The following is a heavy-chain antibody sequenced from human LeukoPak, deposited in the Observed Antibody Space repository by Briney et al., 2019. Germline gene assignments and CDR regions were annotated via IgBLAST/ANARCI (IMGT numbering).Heavy chain of an antibody. J-gene: IGHJ4*02. CDR3: ARGGSVSGYYTTY. CDR2: INTDGSSS. CDR1: GFTFSSYW. V-gene: IGHV3-74*01. Sequence: GGSLRLSCVASGFTFSSYWMHWVRQPPGKGPVWVSRINTDGSSSSYADSVKGRFSISRDNARNSLYLQMNSLRAEDTAVYYCARGGSVSGYYTTYWGQGTLVTVSS. D-gene: IGHD3-22*01.